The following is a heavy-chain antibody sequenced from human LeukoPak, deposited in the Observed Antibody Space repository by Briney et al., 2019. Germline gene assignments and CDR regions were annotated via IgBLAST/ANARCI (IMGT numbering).Heavy chain of an antibody. CDR1: GGSISRYY. D-gene: IGHD3-10*01. Sequence: PSETLSLTCTVSGGSISRYYWSWIRQPAAKGLEWIGRIYTTGSTNHNPSLKSRVTMSVDTSKNQFSLKLTSVTAADTAVYYCAREGAEVRGVLVKYYFDYWGQGALVTVPS. J-gene: IGHJ4*02. V-gene: IGHV4-4*07. CDR3: AREGAEVRGVLVKYYFDY. CDR2: IYTTGST.